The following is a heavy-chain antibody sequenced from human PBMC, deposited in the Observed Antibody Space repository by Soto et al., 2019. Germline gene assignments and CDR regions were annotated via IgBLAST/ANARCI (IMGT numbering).Heavy chain of an antibody. J-gene: IGHJ6*02. D-gene: IGHD5-12*01. CDR3: AKGGGGYYYYVMDV. Sequence: GGSLRLSCAASGFTFSSYGMHWVRQAPGKGLEWVAVISYDGSNKYYADSVKGRFTISRDNSKNTLYLQMNSLRAEDTAVYYCAKGGGGYYYYVMDVWGQGTTVTVSS. CDR2: ISYDGSNK. V-gene: IGHV3-30*18. CDR1: GFTFSSYG.